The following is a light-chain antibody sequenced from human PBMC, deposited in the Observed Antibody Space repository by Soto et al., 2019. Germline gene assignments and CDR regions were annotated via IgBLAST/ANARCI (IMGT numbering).Light chain of an antibody. Sequence: QPVLTQPPSASGTPGQRVTISCSGSSSTIGSNTVNWYQQLPGTAPKLLIYSNNQRPSGVPDRFSGSKSGTSASLAISGLQSEDEADYYCAAWDDSLNGFVVFGGGTKVTVL. CDR3: AAWDDSLNGFVV. CDR1: SSTIGSNT. J-gene: IGLJ2*01. CDR2: SNN. V-gene: IGLV1-44*01.